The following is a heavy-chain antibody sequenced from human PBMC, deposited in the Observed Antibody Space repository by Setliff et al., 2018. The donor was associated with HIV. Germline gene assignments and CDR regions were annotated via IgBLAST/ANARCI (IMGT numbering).Heavy chain of an antibody. V-gene: IGHV5-51*01. Sequence: PGESLKISCKGSGYSFANYGIAWVRQVPGKGLEWMGIIYPTDSDTRYSPSFQGQVTISADTFLNTAYLPWSSLKASDTAIYYCATPDYGGNSGHCQPRGKGTLVAVSS. J-gene: IGHJ1*01. CDR1: GYSFANYG. CDR2: IYPTDSDT. CDR3: ATPDYGGNSGHCQP. D-gene: IGHD4-17*01.